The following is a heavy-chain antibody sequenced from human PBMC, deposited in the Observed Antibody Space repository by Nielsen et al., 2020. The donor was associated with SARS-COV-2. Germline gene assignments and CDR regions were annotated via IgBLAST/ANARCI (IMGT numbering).Heavy chain of an antibody. CDR2: IYYSGST. CDR1: GGSISSYY. Sequence: SETLSLTCTVSGGSISSYYWSWIRQPPGKGLEWIGYIYYSGSTNYNPSLKSRVTISVDTSKNQFSLKLSSVTAADTAVYYCADYYGMDVWGQGTTVTVSS. V-gene: IGHV4-59*08. J-gene: IGHJ6*02. CDR3: ADYYGMDV.